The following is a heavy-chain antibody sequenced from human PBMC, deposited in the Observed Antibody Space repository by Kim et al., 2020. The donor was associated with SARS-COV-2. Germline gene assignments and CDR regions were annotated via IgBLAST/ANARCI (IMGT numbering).Heavy chain of an antibody. CDR2: ISSSGSTI. J-gene: IGHJ4*02. V-gene: IGHV3-48*03. CDR1: GFTFSSYE. Sequence: GGSLRLSCAASGFTFSSYEMNWVRQAPGKGLEWVSYISSSGSTIYYADSVKGRFTISRDNAKNSLYLQMNSLRAEDTAVYYCARLYCSGGSCSFDYWGQGTLVTVSS. CDR3: ARLYCSGGSCSFDY. D-gene: IGHD2-15*01.